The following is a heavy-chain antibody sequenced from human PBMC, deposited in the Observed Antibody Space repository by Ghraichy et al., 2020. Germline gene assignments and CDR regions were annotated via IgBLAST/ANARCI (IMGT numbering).Heavy chain of an antibody. CDR2: ISGSGGST. Sequence: GGSLRLSCAASGFTFSSYAMSWVRQAPGKGLEWVSAISGSGGSTYYADSVKGRFTISRDNSKNTLYLQMNSLRAEDTAVYYCAKYSGYYYGSGSYQGFDYWGHGTLVTVS. D-gene: IGHD3-10*01. J-gene: IGHJ4*01. V-gene: IGHV3-23*01. CDR3: AKYSGYYYGSGSYQGFDY. CDR1: GFTFSSYA.